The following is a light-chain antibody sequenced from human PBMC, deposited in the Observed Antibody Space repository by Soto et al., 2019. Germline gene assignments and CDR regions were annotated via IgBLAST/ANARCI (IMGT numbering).Light chain of an antibody. CDR2: GAS. V-gene: IGKV3-20*01. CDR3: HQDISSVT. CDR1: QSVDSSF. Sequence: EIVLTQSPGSLLLSPGERATLSCRASQSVDSSFFAWYQQKPGQAPRLLIYGASNRDTGIPDRFSGSESGTDFTLTISRLEPEDFGMYYCHQDISSVTFGQGTKVEIK. J-gene: IGKJ1*01.